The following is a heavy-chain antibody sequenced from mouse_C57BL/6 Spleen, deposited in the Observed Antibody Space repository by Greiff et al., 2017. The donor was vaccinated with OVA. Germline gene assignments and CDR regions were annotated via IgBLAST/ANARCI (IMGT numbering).Heavy chain of an antibody. CDR1: GYTFTDYY. J-gene: IGHJ3*01. V-gene: IGHV1-26*01. CDR2: INPNSGGT. Sequence: EVQLQQSGPELVKPGASVKISCKASGYTFTDYYMNWVKQSHGKSLEWIGDINPNSGGTSYNQKFKGKATLTVDKSSSTAYMELRSLTSEDSAVYYCARSLITTVVEHFAYWGQGTLVTVSA. D-gene: IGHD1-1*01. CDR3: ARSLITTVVEHFAY.